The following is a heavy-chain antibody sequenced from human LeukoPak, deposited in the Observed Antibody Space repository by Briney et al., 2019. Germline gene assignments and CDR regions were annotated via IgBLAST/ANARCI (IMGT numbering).Heavy chain of an antibody. D-gene: IGHD3-22*01. V-gene: IGHV3-30*03. CDR2: ISYDGSNK. J-gene: IGHJ4*02. CDR3: AREYYDSQRGGFDY. Sequence: AVRSLRLSCAAYGFTFSSYGMHWVRQAPGKGLEWVAVISYDGSNKYYADSVKGRFTISRDNSKSTVYLQMNSLRAEDTAVYYCAREYYDSQRGGFDYWGQGTLVTVSS. CDR1: GFTFSSYG.